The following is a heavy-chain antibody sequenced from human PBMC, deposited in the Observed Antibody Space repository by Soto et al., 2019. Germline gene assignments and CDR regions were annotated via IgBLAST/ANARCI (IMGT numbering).Heavy chain of an antibody. D-gene: IGHD3-22*01. CDR3: ARQGEVVVEIGGNYYYYYGMGV. Sequence: GESLKISCKGSGCSFTSYWIGWVRQMPGKGLEWMGIIYPGDSDTRYSPSFQGQVTISADKSISTAYLQWSSLKASDTAMYYCARQGEVVVEIGGNYYYYYGMGVWGQGTTVTVSS. CDR1: GCSFTSYW. CDR2: IYPGDSDT. V-gene: IGHV5-51*01. J-gene: IGHJ6*02.